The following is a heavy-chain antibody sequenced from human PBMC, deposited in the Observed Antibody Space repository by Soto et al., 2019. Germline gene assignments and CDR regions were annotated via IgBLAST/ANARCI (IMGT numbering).Heavy chain of an antibody. D-gene: IGHD2-15*01. V-gene: IGHV2-5*02. CDR1: GFSLSTSGVG. CDR2: IYWDDDK. J-gene: IGHJ4*02. CDR3: AHRPSYCSGYSCYSGFDY. Sequence: QITLKESGPTLVKPTQTLTLTCTFSGFSLSTSGVGVGWIRQPPGKALEWLALIYWDDDKRYSPSLKSRLTITKDTSKNPVVLTMNNMEPVDTATYYCAHRPSYCSGYSCYSGFDYWGQGTLVTVSS.